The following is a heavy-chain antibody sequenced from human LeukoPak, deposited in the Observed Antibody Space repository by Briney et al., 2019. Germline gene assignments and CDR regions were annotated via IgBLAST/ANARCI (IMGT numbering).Heavy chain of an antibody. Sequence: PGGPLRLSCAASGFTFSSYAMSWVRQAPGKGLEWVSAISGSGGSTYYADSVKGRFTISRDNSKNTLYLQMNSLRAEDTAVYYCAKSNLPVGATDYWGQGTLVTVSS. CDR2: ISGSGGST. CDR1: GFTFSSYA. D-gene: IGHD1-26*01. V-gene: IGHV3-23*01. CDR3: AKSNLPVGATDY. J-gene: IGHJ4*02.